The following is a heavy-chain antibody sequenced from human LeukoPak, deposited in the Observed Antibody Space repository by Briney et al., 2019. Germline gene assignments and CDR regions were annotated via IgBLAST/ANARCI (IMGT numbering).Heavy chain of an antibody. Sequence: GRSLRLPCAASGFTFRSYGMHWVRQAPGKGLQWVAVIWNDGSNKYYADSVKGRFTISRDNSKNTLYLQMNSLRAEDTAVYYCAKDRAAAGTDYFDYWGQGTLVTVSS. J-gene: IGHJ4*02. CDR3: AKDRAAAGTDYFDY. D-gene: IGHD6-13*01. CDR2: IWNDGSNK. CDR1: GFTFRSYG. V-gene: IGHV3-33*06.